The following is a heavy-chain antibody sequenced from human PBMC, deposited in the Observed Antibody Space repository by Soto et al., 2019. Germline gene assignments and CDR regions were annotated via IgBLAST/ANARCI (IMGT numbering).Heavy chain of an antibody. CDR1: GGYISTYY. CDR2: IHNSGYT. D-gene: IGHD4-17*01. CDR3: SREGAFGDTP. Sequence: WETLSLTCTISGGYISTYYWSWIRQPPGKGLEWIGHIHNSGYTNYNPSLSSRVTMSIDASNNQFSLKLSSATAADTAVYYCSREGAFGDTPWGQGTLVTVSS. J-gene: IGHJ5*02. V-gene: IGHV4-4*07.